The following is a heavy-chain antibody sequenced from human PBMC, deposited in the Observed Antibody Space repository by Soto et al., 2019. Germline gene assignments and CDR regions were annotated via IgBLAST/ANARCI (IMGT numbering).Heavy chain of an antibody. V-gene: IGHV4-4*02. CDR1: GGSISSNSW. CDR2: SYYTGSS. J-gene: IGHJ4*02. D-gene: IGHD5-12*01. CDR3: ARDLRGYSRYDYLDY. Sequence: PSETLSLTCVVSGGSISSNSWWSWVRQPPGKGLEWIGYSYYTGSSYYNPSLKSRVTISVDASKNQLSMRLASVTAADTAVYYCARDLRGYSRYDYLDYWGQGIPVTVSS.